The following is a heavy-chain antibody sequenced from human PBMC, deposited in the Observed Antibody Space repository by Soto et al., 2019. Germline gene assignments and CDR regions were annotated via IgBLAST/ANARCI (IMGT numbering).Heavy chain of an antibody. J-gene: IGHJ3*02. Sequence: GGSLRLSCAASGFSFSSYLMNWVRQAPGKGLEWVANIKQDGSQKYYVDSVKGRFTISRDNAKNSLYLQMNSLRDEDTAIYSCAGSNYDFWSGGSLDIWGQGTMVTV. D-gene: IGHD3-3*01. CDR1: GFSFSSYL. V-gene: IGHV3-7*03. CDR2: IKQDGSQK. CDR3: AGSNYDFWSGGSLDI.